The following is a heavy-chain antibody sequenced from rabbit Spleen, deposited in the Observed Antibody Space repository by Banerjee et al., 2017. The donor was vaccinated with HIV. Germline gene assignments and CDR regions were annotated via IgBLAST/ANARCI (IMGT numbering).Heavy chain of an antibody. CDR1: GFDFSTNA. D-gene: IGHD4-1*01. CDR2: IYNGDDSS. J-gene: IGHJ3*01. Sequence: QEQLVESGGGLVQPEGSLTLTCKASGFDFSTNAMCWVRQAPGKGPEWIACIYNGDDSSYSASWVNGRFTIARSTSLNTVTLQMTSLTAADTATYFCARDGISFVSSGWDLPRLDLWGQGTLVTVS. CDR3: ARDGISFVSSGWDLPRLDL. V-gene: IGHV1S47*01.